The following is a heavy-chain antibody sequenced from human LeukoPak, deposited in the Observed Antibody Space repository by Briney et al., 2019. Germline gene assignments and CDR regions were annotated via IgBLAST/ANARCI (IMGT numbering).Heavy chain of an antibody. D-gene: IGHD1-26*01. J-gene: IGHJ4*02. CDR3: ARQTYKYSGSSTFDY. CDR2: IYYSGST. CDR1: GGSISSSSYY. V-gene: IGHV4-39*01. Sequence: MPSETLSLTCTVSGGSISSSSYYWGWIRQPPGKGLEWIGSIYYSGSTYYNPSLKSRVTISVDTSKNQFSLKLSSVTAADTAVYYCARQTYKYSGSSTFDYWGQGTLVTVSS.